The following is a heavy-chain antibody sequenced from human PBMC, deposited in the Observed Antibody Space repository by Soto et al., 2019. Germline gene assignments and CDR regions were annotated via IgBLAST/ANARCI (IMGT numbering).Heavy chain of an antibody. J-gene: IGHJ4*02. Sequence: EVQLVESGGGFVQPGGSLKLSCAASGFTFSNYLMSCVRQAPGKGLEWVANMNEDGSEIYYVDSVRGRFTISRDNAKNSLYLQMNSLRVEDTAVYYGARGRSLLWFGEPRGQGTLVTVSS. V-gene: IGHV3-7*01. CDR1: GFTFSNYL. D-gene: IGHD3-10*01. CDR2: MNEDGSEI. CDR3: ARGRSLLWFGEP.